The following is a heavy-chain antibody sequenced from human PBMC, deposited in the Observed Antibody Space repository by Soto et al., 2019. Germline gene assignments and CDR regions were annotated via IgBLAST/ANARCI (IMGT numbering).Heavy chain of an antibody. CDR1: GGSVSAPDW. D-gene: IGHD1-1*01. V-gene: IGHV4-4*02. CDR3: ARVRQGCSANNCYFDP. Sequence: QVHLQESGPGLVAPSGTLSLTCTLSGGSVSAPDWGNWVRQSPDKGLEWIAEVHISGHSNYNPSLRSRVSVSIDSSKNQFYLNLNSVTAADTAIYYCARVRQGCSANNCYFDPWGQGTQVTISS. CDR2: VHISGHS. J-gene: IGHJ5*01.